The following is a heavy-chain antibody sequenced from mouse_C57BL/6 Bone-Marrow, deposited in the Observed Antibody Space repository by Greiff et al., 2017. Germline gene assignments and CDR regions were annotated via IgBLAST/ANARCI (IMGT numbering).Heavy chain of an antibody. CDR3: TRWGLRGAWFAY. CDR2: IYPGNSDT. Sequence: VQLQQSGTVLARPGASVKMSCKTSGYTFTSYWIHWVKQRPGQGLEWIGAIYPGNSDTSYNQKFKGKAKLTAVTSASTAYMELSSLTNEDSAVYYCTRWGLRGAWFAYWGQGTLVTVSA. D-gene: IGHD2-4*01. CDR1: GYTFTSYW. V-gene: IGHV1-5*01. J-gene: IGHJ3*01.